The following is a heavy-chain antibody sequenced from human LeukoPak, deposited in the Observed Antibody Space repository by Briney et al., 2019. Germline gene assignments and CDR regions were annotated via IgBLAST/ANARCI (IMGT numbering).Heavy chain of an antibody. Sequence: PSETLSLTCTVSGGSISSYYWSWIRQPPGKGLEWIGYIYYSGSTNYNPSLKSRVTISVGTSKNQFSLKLSSVTAADTAVYYCARGAGYNFFDYWGQGTLVTVSS. CDR2: IYYSGST. D-gene: IGHD5-24*01. J-gene: IGHJ4*02. V-gene: IGHV4-59*12. CDR1: GGSISSYY. CDR3: ARGAGYNFFDY.